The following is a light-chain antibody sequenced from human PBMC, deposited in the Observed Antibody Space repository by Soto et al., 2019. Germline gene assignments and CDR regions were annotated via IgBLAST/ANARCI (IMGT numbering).Light chain of an antibody. CDR1: SSNIGANYG. J-gene: IGLJ1*01. CDR3: QSYDSSLSGSMV. V-gene: IGLV1-40*01. Sequence: QSVLTQPPSVSGAPGQRVTISCTGSSSNIGANYGVHWYQQVPGTAPKLLIYGNTNRPSGVPDRFSGSKSGTSASLAITGLQAEDEADYYCQSYDSSLSGSMVFGTGTKLTVL. CDR2: GNT.